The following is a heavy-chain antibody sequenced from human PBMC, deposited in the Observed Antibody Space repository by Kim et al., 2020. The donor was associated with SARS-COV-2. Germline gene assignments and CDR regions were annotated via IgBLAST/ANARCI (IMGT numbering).Heavy chain of an antibody. CDR2: ITSSTTTI. CDR3: ATTGQFDY. J-gene: IGHJ4*02. CDR1: GFTFVGYV. V-gene: IGHV3-48*02. Sequence: GGSLRLSCTVSGFTFVGYVMSWVRQSPGKGLEWISSITSSTTTIYYADSLKGRFTISRDNAKNSLYLQMNNLRDEDTAVYYCATTGQFDYWGQGTLVTVS.